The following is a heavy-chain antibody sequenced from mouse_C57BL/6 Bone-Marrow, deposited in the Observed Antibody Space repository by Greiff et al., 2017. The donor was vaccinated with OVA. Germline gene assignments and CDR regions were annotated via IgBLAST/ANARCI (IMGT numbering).Heavy chain of an antibody. J-gene: IGHJ1*03. V-gene: IGHV1-82*01. CDR3: ARWTFGYFDV. CDR1: GYAFSSSW. CDR2: IYPGDGDT. Sequence: QVQLQQSGPELVKPGASVKISCKASGYAFSSSWMNWVKQRPGKGLEWIGRIYPGDGDTNYNGKFKGKATLTADKSSSTAYMQLSSLTSEDSAVYFCARWTFGYFDVWGTGTTVTVSS.